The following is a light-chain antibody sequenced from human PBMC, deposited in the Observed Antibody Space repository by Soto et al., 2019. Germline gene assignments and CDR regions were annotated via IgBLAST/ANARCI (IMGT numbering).Light chain of an antibody. CDR3: QQHDAWPRT. V-gene: IGKV3-15*01. CDR2: GAS. Sequence: EIVMTRSPATLSVSPGERATLSCRASQDIGNNLAWYQHKPGQAPRLLIHGASTRATDIPARFSGSGSGTEFTLTISSLQSEDFAVYYCQQHDAWPRTFGQGTKL. J-gene: IGKJ2*01. CDR1: QDIGNN.